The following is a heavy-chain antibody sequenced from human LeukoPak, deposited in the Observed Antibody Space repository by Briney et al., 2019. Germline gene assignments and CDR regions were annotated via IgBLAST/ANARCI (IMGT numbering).Heavy chain of an antibody. Sequence: SGPTLVNPTQTLTLTCTSSGFSLSTSGMCVSWIRQPPGKALEWLARIDWDDDKYYSTSLKTRLTISKDTSKNQVVLTMANMDPVDTATYYCARIRGYSYGYDYWGQGTLVTVSS. J-gene: IGHJ4*02. CDR2: IDWDDDK. D-gene: IGHD5-18*01. V-gene: IGHV2-70*11. CDR3: ARIRGYSYGYDY. CDR1: GFSLSTSGMC.